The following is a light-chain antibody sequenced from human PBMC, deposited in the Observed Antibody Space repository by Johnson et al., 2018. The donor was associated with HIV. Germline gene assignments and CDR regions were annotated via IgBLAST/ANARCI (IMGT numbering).Light chain of an antibody. J-gene: IGLJ1*01. CDR2: DNN. CDR3: GTWDSSLSAHNYV. V-gene: IGLV1-51*01. Sequence: QSVLTQPPSVSAAPGQKVTISCSGSSSNIGNNYVSWYQQLPGTAPKLLIYDNNKRPSGIPDRFSGSKSGTSATLGITGLQTGDEADYYCGTWDSSLSAHNYVFGPGTKVTVL. CDR1: SSNIGNNY.